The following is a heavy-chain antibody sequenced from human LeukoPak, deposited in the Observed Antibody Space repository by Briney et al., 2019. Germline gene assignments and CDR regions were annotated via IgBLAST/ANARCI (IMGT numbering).Heavy chain of an antibody. Sequence: GGSLRLSCAASEFTFSSFSMSWVRQAPGKGLEWVASIKQDGSAKYYVDSVKGRFTISGDNSKNSLYLQMNNLRAEDTAVYYCARDRVFWNGYLRDYYYYIDVWGEGTTVTVSS. CDR3: ARDRVFWNGYLRDYYYYIDV. J-gene: IGHJ6*03. V-gene: IGHV3-7*01. CDR1: EFTFSSFS. CDR2: IKQDGSAK. D-gene: IGHD3-3*01.